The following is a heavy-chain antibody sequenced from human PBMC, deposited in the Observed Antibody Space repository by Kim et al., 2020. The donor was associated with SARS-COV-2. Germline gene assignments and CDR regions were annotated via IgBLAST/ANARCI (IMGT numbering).Heavy chain of an antibody. D-gene: IGHD5-12*01. Sequence: SETLSLTCSVSGGSIISGGSFWSWIRHYPGQGLEWIGYISDSGKTQVNPSLKSRVSMSVDTSKNQFSLNLSSVTAADTAVFYCAKWTATSKSGSRWFDPWGQGILVTVSS. CDR3: AKWTATSKSGSRWFDP. V-gene: IGHV4-31*02. CDR1: GGSIISGGSF. CDR2: ISDSGKT. J-gene: IGHJ5*02.